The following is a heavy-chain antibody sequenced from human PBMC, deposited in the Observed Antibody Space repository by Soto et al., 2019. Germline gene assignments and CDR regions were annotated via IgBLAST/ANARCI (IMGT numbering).Heavy chain of an antibody. D-gene: IGHD3-3*01. Sequence: GASVKVSCKASGYTFTYRYLHWVRQAPGQALEWMGWITPFNGNTNYAQKFQDRVTITRDRSMSTAYMELSSLRSEDTAMYYCASSPGPEWLLYDWGQGTLVTVSS. V-gene: IGHV1-45*02. CDR1: GYTFTYRY. J-gene: IGHJ4*02. CDR3: ASSPGPEWLLYD. CDR2: ITPFNGNT.